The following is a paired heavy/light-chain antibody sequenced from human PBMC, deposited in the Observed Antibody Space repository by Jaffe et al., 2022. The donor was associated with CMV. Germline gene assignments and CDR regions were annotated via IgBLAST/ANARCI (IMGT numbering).Light chain of an antibody. CDR1: QGISNY. CDR2: AAS. Sequence: DIQMTQSPSSLSASVGDRVTITCRASQGISNYLAWFQQKPGKAPKSLIYAASSLQSGVPSKFSGSGSGTDFTLTISSLQPEDFATYYCQQYNSYPPTFGGGTKVEIK. J-gene: IGKJ4*01. V-gene: IGKV1-16*02. CDR3: QQYNSYPPT.
Heavy chain of an antibody. Sequence: EVQLVQSGAEVKKPGESLRISCKGSGYSFTSYWISWVRQMPGKGLEWMGRIDPSDSYTNYSPSFQGHVTISADKSISTAYLQWSSLKASDTAMYYCATQAGYCSGGSCPWAFDIWGQGTMVTVSS. CDR2: IDPSDSYT. J-gene: IGHJ3*02. CDR1: GYSFTSYW. V-gene: IGHV5-10-1*03. CDR3: ATQAGYCSGGSCPWAFDI. D-gene: IGHD2-15*01.